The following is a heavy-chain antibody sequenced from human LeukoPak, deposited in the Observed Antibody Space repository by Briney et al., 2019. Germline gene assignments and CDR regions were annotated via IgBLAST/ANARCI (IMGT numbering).Heavy chain of an antibody. CDR2: IIPIFGTA. J-gene: IGHJ4*02. CDR1: GGTFSSYA. D-gene: IGHD6-19*01. Sequence: ASVKVSCKASGGTFSSYAISWVRQAPGQGLEWMGGIIPIFGTANYAQKFQGRVTITADESTSTAYMELSSLRSEDTAVYYCARKGGYSSGWYLNWGQGTLVTVSS. CDR3: ARKGGYSSGWYLN. V-gene: IGHV1-69*13.